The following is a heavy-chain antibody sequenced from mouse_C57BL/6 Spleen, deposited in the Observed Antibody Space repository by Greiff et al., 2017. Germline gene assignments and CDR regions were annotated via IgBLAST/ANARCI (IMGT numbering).Heavy chain of an antibody. D-gene: IGHD1-1*01. J-gene: IGHJ2*01. CDR1: GYTFTDYE. V-gene: IGHV1-15*01. CDR3: TSGYYGSSLDD. CDR2: IDPETGGT. Sequence: VQLQQSGAELVRPGASVTLSCKASGYTFTDYEMHWVKQTPVHGLEWIGAIDPETGGTAYNQKFKGKAILTADNSSSTAYMELRSLTSEDSAVYYCTSGYYGSSLDDWGQGTTLTVSS.